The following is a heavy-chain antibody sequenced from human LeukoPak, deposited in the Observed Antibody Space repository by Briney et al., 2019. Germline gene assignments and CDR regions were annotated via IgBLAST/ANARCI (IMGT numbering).Heavy chain of an antibody. J-gene: IGHJ6*02. CDR1: NGSITSHY. Sequence: SETLSLTCTVSNGSITSHYWSWIRQSPGKGLEWIGYIYYSGSTNYNPSLKSRVTISVDTSKNQFSLKLSSVTAADTAVYYCARLQAGATEGMDVWGQGTTVTVSS. V-gene: IGHV4-59*08. CDR2: IYYSGST. CDR3: ARLQAGATEGMDV. D-gene: IGHD1-26*01.